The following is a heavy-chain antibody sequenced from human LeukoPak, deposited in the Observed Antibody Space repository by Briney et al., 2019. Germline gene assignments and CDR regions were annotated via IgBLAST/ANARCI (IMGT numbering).Heavy chain of an antibody. CDR1: GITFSSYE. CDR2: ISSSGSTI. V-gene: IGHV3-48*03. CDR3: ARGMSGLYSSSWYLANYYYYGMDV. D-gene: IGHD6-13*01. Sequence: TGGSLRLSCAASGITFSSYEMNWVRQAPGKGLEWVSYISSSGSTIYYADSVKGRFTISRDNTKNSLYLQMNSLRAEDTAVYYCARGMSGLYSSSWYLANYYYYGMDVWGQGTTVTVSS. J-gene: IGHJ6*02.